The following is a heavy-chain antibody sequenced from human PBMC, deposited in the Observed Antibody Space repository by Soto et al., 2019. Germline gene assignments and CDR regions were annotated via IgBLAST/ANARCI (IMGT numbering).Heavy chain of an antibody. Sequence: QVQLVQSGAEVKKPGASVKVSCKASGYTFTSYAMHWVRQAPGQRLEWMGWINAGNGNTKYSQKFQGRVTITRDTSASTAYMELSSLRSEDTAVYYCARGPGSSSWYEVTRGWFDPWGQGTLVTVSS. CDR1: GYTFTSYA. V-gene: IGHV1-3*01. D-gene: IGHD6-13*01. CDR2: INAGNGNT. CDR3: ARGPGSSSWYEVTRGWFDP. J-gene: IGHJ5*02.